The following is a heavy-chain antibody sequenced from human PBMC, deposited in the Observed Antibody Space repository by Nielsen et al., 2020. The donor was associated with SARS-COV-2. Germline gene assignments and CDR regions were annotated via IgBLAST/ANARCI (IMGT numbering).Heavy chain of an antibody. V-gene: IGHV3-23*01. D-gene: IGHD4-17*01. CDR1: GFTFSSYA. CDR2: ISGSADST. Sequence: SLKISCAASGFTFSSYAMTWVRQAPGKGLEWVAIISGSADSTYYADSVKGRFTISRDNSKNTLYLQMNSLRAEDTAVYYCAKVGEALDYWGQGTLVTVSS. J-gene: IGHJ4*02. CDR3: AKVGEALDY.